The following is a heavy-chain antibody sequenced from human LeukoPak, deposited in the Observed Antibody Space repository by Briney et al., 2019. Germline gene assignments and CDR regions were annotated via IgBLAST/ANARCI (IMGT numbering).Heavy chain of an antibody. D-gene: IGHD3-16*01. CDR2: ISYDGSNK. CDR3: ARDRQGGNWGDFDF. V-gene: IGHV3-30-3*01. J-gene: IGHJ4*02. CDR1: GFTFSSHA. Sequence: GGSLRLSCAASGFTFSSHAMHWVRQAPGKGLEWVALISYDGSNKYYADSVKGRFTISRDNSRNTLYLQMNSLRAEDTAVYYCARDRQGGNWGDFDFWGQGTLVTVSS.